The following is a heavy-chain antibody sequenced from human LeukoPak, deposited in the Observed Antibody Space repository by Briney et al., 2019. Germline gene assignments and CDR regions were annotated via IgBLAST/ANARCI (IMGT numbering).Heavy chain of an antibody. Sequence: GGSLRLSCAASGFTFDDYGMSWVRQAPGKGLESVSGINWNGGSTGYADSVKGRFTISRDNARNSLSLQMNSLRAEDTAFYYCARDLYGDYGFDIWGQGTMVTVSS. J-gene: IGHJ3*02. CDR1: GFTFDDYG. CDR3: ARDLYGDYGFDI. V-gene: IGHV3-20*04. D-gene: IGHD4-17*01. CDR2: INWNGGST.